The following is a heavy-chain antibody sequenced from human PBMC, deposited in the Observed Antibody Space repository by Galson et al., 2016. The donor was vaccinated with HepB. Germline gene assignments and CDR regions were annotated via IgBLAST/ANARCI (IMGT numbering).Heavy chain of an antibody. D-gene: IGHD3-10*01. CDR3: AKRHYYGSGSFDY. CDR2: VSYSGGST. Sequence: SLRLSCAASGFTFSNYGVSWVRQAPGKGLEWVSTVSYSGGSTYYADSVKGRFTISRDNSKNTLFLQMNSLRVEDTAIYYCAKRHYYGSGSFDYWGQGTLVPVSS. CDR1: GFTFSNYG. V-gene: IGHV3-23*01. J-gene: IGHJ4*02.